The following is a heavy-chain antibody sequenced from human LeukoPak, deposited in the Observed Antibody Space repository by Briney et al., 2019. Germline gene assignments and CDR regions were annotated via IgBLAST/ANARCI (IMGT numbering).Heavy chain of an antibody. Sequence: PGGSLRLSCAASGFTFSSYSMNWVRQAPGKGLEWVSSISSSSSYIYYADSVKGRFTISRDNAKNSLYLQMNSLRAEDTAVYYCARDHHRRLYDSQARDTFDIWGQGTMVTVSS. V-gene: IGHV3-21*01. J-gene: IGHJ3*02. D-gene: IGHD3-22*01. CDR3: ARDHHRRLYDSQARDTFDI. CDR1: GFTFSSYS. CDR2: ISSSSSYI.